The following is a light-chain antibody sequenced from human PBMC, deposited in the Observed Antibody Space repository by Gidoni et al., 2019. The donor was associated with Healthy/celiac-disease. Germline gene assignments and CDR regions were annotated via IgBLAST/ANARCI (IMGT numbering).Light chain of an antibody. Sequence: ELVITQSPATLSVSPGESATLSCRASQSVNSTLAWYQQKPGQAPRLLIYGASTRATGIPARFSGSGSGTEFTLTISSLQSEDFAVYYCQQCNNWPWTFGQGTKVEIK. CDR1: QSVNST. CDR3: QQCNNWPWT. CDR2: GAS. V-gene: IGKV3-15*01. J-gene: IGKJ1*01.